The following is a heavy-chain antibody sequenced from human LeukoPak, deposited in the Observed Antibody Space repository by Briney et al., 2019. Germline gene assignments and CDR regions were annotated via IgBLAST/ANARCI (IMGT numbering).Heavy chain of an antibody. V-gene: IGHV3-21*01. Sequence: GGSLRLSCAASGFNFSTYSMNWVRHAPGKGLEWVSSISSSSTYIDYADSVKGRFTISRDNAKNSLYLQMNSLRAEDTAVYYCARETDSTLFDYWGQGTLVTVSS. CDR3: ARETDSTLFDY. CDR2: ISSSSTYI. J-gene: IGHJ4*02. D-gene: IGHD2-2*01. CDR1: GFNFSTYS.